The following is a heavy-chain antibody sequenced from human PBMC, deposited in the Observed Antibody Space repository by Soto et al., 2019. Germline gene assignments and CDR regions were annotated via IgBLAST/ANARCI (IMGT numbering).Heavy chain of an antibody. CDR1: GDTFSDYY. Sequence: GVSLRLSCSASGDTFSDYYMSWIRQAPGKGLEWISYIDTSGTKIYYADSVKGRFTITRDNAKNSLYLEMNSLRDEDTAVYYCASHYDMWSGYLSPVDYWGQGTLVTVSS. CDR2: IDTSGTKI. J-gene: IGHJ4*02. D-gene: IGHD3-3*01. V-gene: IGHV3-11*01. CDR3: ASHYDMWSGYLSPVDY.